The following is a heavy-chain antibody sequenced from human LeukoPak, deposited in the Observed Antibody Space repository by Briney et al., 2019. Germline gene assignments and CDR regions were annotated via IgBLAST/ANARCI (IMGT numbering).Heavy chain of an antibody. V-gene: IGHV3-7*01. CDR1: GFTFSSYW. J-gene: IGHJ3*02. Sequence: GGPLRLSCAASGFTFSSYWMNWARQAPGKGLEWVASINHNGNVNYYVDSVKGRFTISRDNAKNSQYLEMNSLTAEDTAVYYCANYYDSSGYYALDMWGQGTMVTVSP. CDR2: INHNGNVN. D-gene: IGHD3-22*01. CDR3: ANYYDSSGYYALDM.